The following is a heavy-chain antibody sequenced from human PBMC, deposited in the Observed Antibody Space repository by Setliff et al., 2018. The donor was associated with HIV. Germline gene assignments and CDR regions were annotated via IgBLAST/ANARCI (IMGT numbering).Heavy chain of an antibody. CDR2: ISDSGTT. CDR3: ARGGASSKYLDP. CDR1: GGSISPYY. V-gene: IGHV4-59*01. D-gene: IGHD2-15*01. J-gene: IGHJ5*02. Sequence: LSETLSLTCTVSGGSISPYYWSWIRQPPGKGLEWIAWISDSGTTNYNPSLKSRVTLSVDTSKNQFSLSLTSVTGADTAVYYCARGGASSKYLDPWGQGTLVTVSS.